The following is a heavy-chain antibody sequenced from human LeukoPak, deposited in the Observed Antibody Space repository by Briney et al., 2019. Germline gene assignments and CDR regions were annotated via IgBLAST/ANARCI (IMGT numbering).Heavy chain of an antibody. CDR1: GGSFSGYY. CDR3: ARGKLVDYYDSSGYSYNWFDP. Sequence: SETLSLTCAVYGGSFSGYYWSWIRQPPGKGLEWIGEIHHSGSTNYNPSLKSRVTISVDTSKNQFSLKLSSVTAADTAVYYCARGKLVDYYDSSGYSYNWFDPWGQGTLVTVSS. D-gene: IGHD3-22*01. J-gene: IGHJ5*02. V-gene: IGHV4-34*01. CDR2: IHHSGST.